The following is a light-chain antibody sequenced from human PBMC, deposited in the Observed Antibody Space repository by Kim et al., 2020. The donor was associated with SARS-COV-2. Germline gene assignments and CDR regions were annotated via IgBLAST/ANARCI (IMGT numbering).Light chain of an antibody. CDR2: GKN. V-gene: IGLV3-19*01. CDR3: NSRDSSGNHVV. Sequence: ALEQTVRITCQGDSLRSYYASWYQQKPGPAPVLVIYGKNNRPSGIPDRFSGSSSGNTASLTITGAQAEDEADYYCNSRDSSGNHVVFGGGTQLTVL. CDR1: SLRSYY. J-gene: IGLJ2*01.